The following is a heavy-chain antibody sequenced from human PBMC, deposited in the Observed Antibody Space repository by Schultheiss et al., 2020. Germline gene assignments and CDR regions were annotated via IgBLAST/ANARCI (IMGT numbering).Heavy chain of an antibody. CDR1: GGSISSGGYY. J-gene: IGHJ6*04. CDR3: ARQSIGYSSSWYVYDYYYYGMDV. D-gene: IGHD6-13*01. V-gene: IGHV4-39*01. CDR2: IYYSGSS. Sequence: SETLSLTCTVSGGSISSGGYYWGWIRQPPGKGLEWIGSIYYSGSSNYNPSLKSRVTTSVDTSKNQFSLRLTSVTAADTAVYYCARQSIGYSSSWYVYDYYYYGMDVWGKGTTVTVAS.